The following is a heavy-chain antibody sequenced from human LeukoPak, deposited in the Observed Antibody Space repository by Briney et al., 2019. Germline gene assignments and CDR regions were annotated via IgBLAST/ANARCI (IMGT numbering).Heavy chain of an antibody. CDR2: IWYDGSNK. J-gene: IGHJ4*02. Sequence: GGSLRLSCAASGFTFSSYGMHWVRQAPGKGLEWVAVIWYDGSNKYYADSVKGRFTISRDNSKNTLYLQMNSLRVEDTAVYYCARQSYSGGPINYWGQGTLVTVSS. D-gene: IGHD1-26*01. CDR3: ARQSYSGGPINY. CDR1: GFTFSSYG. V-gene: IGHV3-33*08.